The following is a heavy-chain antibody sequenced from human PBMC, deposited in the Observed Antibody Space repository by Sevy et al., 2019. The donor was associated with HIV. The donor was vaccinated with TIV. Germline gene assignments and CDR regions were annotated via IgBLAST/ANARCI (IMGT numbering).Heavy chain of an antibody. CDR3: TTGPPFFKPSVDY. CDR2: IKSKTDGGTT. Sequence: GGSLRLSCAASGFTFSNAWMSWVRQAPGKGLEWVGRIKSKTDGGTTDYAAPVKGRFTISRDDSKNTLYLQMNSLKTEDTAVYYCTTGPPFFKPSVDYRGQGTLVTVSS. V-gene: IGHV3-15*01. D-gene: IGHD3-3*01. J-gene: IGHJ4*02. CDR1: GFTFSNAW.